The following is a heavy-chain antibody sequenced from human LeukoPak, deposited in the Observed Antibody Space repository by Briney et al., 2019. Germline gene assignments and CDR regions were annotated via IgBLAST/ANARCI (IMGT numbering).Heavy chain of an antibody. Sequence: GGSLRLSCAASGFTVSSNYMSWVRQAPGKGLEWVSVIYSGGSTYYADSVKGRFTISRDNSKSTLYLQMNSLRAEDTAVYYCAGTDYGDYSTGYHGMDVWGQGTTVTVSS. D-gene: IGHD4-17*01. CDR2: IYSGGST. J-gene: IGHJ6*02. CDR3: AGTDYGDYSTGYHGMDV. V-gene: IGHV3-66*01. CDR1: GFTVSSNY.